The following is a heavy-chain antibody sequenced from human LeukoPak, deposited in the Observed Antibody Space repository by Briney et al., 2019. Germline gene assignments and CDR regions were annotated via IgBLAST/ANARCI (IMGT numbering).Heavy chain of an antibody. CDR2: ISHSGST. CDR1: GGSFSGYY. J-gene: IGHJ5*02. D-gene: IGHD3-22*01. V-gene: IGHV4-34*01. CDR3: ARPYDSSAYYYL. Sequence: SETLSLTCAVYGGSFSGYYWSWIRQPPGKGLEWIGEISHSGSTNYNPSLESRVTISVDTSKNQFSLKLSSVTAADTAVYYCARPYDSSAYYYLWGQGTLVTVSS.